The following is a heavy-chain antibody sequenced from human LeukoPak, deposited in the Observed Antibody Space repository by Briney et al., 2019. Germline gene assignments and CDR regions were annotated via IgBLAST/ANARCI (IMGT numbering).Heavy chain of an antibody. J-gene: IGHJ4*02. Sequence: GESLKISCKGSGYSFTTYWIAWVRQMPGKGLEWMGIIYPDDSETKYHPSFQGHVTISVDKSINTAYLQWSSLKASDTAMYYCARGPQGAIFDYWSQGTLVIVSS. V-gene: IGHV5-51*01. CDR3: ARGPQGAIFDY. CDR1: GYSFTTYW. CDR2: IYPDDSET. D-gene: IGHD3-16*01.